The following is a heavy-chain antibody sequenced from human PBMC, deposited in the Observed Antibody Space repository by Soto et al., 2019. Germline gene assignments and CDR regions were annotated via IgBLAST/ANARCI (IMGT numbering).Heavy chain of an antibody. CDR2: ISITGRNI. CDR1: GFTFSRYS. D-gene: IGHD1-26*01. CDR3: ATSWDI. J-gene: IGHJ3*02. V-gene: IGHV3-48*02. Sequence: EVQLVESGGGLEQPGGSLRLSCVASGFTFSRYSMNWVRQAPGKGLEWLSYISITGRNIYYADSVVGRFTISRDNDKSSLYLQMNSLRDEDTAVYYCATSWDIWGRGTMVTVSS.